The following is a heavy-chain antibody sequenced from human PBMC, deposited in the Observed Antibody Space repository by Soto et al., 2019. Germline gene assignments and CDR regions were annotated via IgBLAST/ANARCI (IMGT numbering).Heavy chain of an antibody. CDR2: ISSSSSYI. Sequence: GSLRLSGAASVFTCSSYSMNWVRQAPGKGLEWVSSISSSSSYIYYADSVKGRFTISRDNAKNSLYLQMNSLRAEDTAVYYCARQWVYDFWSGWDAFDIWGQGTMVTVSS. CDR1: VFTCSSYS. J-gene: IGHJ3*02. V-gene: IGHV3-21*01. CDR3: ARQWVYDFWSGWDAFDI. D-gene: IGHD3-3*01.